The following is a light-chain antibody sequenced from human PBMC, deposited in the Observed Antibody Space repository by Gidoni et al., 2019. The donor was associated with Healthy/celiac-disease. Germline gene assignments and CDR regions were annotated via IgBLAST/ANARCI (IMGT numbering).Light chain of an antibody. J-gene: IGKJ1*01. CDR2: GAS. CDR1: QSVSSRY. CDR3: QQYGSLWT. Sequence: EMVLTQSPGTLSLSPGDRATLSCRASQSVSSRYLVWYQQKPGQAPRLLIYGASSRATGIPDRVSGSGSGTDFTLTISRLAAEDFAVYCCQQYGSLWTFGQGTKVEIK. V-gene: IGKV3-20*01.